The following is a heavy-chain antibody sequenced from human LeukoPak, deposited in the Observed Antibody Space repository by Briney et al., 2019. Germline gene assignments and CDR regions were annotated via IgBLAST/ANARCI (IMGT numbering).Heavy chain of an antibody. Sequence: SETLSLTCTVSGGSISSYYWNWIRQPPGKGLEWIGYISYSGSTNYNPSLKSRVTMSVDTSKNQFSLRLSSVTAADTAVYYCARDLMRGNEGFDYWGQGTLVPVSS. V-gene: IGHV4-59*12. CDR3: ARDLMRGNEGFDY. J-gene: IGHJ4*02. CDR1: GGSISSYY. CDR2: ISYSGST. D-gene: IGHD2-8*01.